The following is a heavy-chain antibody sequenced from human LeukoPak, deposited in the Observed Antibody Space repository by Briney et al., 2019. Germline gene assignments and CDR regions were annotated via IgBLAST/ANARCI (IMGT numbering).Heavy chain of an antibody. D-gene: IGHD6-19*01. Sequence: ASVKVSCKASGGTFSSYAISWVRQAPGQGLEWMGRIIPIFGTANYAQKFQGRVTITTDESTSTAYMELSSLRSEDTAVSCCARDEAFGQWLAPGDYWGQGTLVTVSS. CDR1: GGTFSSYA. J-gene: IGHJ4*02. CDR2: IIPIFGTA. CDR3: ARDEAFGQWLAPGDY. V-gene: IGHV1-69*05.